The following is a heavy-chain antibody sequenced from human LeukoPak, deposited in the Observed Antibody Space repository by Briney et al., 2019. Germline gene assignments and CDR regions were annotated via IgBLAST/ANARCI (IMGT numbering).Heavy chain of an antibody. CDR3: TRDSGRFRLDY. CDR2: INEDGSEK. J-gene: IGHJ4*02. Sequence: GGSLRLSCAASGYTFSTSWMNWVRQAPGKGLEWVASINEDGSEKYYVDSVKGRLTVSRDNAKNSLYLQMNSLRVEDTAVYYCTRDSGRFRLDYWGQGILVTVSS. V-gene: IGHV3-7*01. CDR1: GYTFSTSW. D-gene: IGHD6-19*01.